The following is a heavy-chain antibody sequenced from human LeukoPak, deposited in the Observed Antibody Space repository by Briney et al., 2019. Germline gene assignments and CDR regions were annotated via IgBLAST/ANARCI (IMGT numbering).Heavy chain of an antibody. CDR2: ISSSSYI. D-gene: IGHD3-3*01. CDR1: GFTFSSYS. Sequence: GGSLRLSCAASGFTFSSYSMNWVRQAPGKGLEWVSSISSSSYIYYADSVKGRFTISRDNAKNSLYLQMNSLRAEDTAVYYCASSYYDFWSGYSDYWGQGTLVTVSS. V-gene: IGHV3-21*01. CDR3: ASSYYDFWSGYSDY. J-gene: IGHJ4*02.